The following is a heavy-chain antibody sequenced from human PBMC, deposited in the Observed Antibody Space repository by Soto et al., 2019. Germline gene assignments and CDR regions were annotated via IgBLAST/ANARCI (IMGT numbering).Heavy chain of an antibody. CDR3: ATLTAAATS. J-gene: IGHJ5*02. D-gene: IGHD2-2*01. CDR2: INYSGTM. Sequence: SETLSLTCTFSGVSISGHYWSWIRQPPGRGLEWIGCINYSGTMNYNPSLQSRVTISKDTSKNQFSLKLSSVTAADTAVYYCATLTAAATSWGQGTLVTVSS. V-gene: IGHV4-59*08. CDR1: GVSISGHY.